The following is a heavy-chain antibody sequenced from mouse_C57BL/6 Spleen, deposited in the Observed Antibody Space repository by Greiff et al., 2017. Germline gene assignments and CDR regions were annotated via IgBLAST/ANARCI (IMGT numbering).Heavy chain of an antibody. CDR1: GYTFTSYW. D-gene: IGHD1-3*01. V-gene: IGHV1-50*01. CDR3: ARGPKDAMDY. J-gene: IGHJ4*01. CDR2: IDPSDSYT. Sequence: QVQLQQPGAELVKPGASVKLSCKASGYTFTSYWMQWVKQRPGQGLEWIGEIDPSDSYTNYNQQFKGKATLTVDTSSSTAYMQLSSLTSEDSAVYNCARGPKDAMDYWGQGTSVTVSS.